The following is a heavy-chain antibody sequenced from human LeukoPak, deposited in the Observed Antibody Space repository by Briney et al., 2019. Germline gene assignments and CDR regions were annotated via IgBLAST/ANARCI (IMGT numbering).Heavy chain of an antibody. Sequence: GASVKVSCKASGYTFINFYIHWVRQAPGQGLEWMGVINPSGGSTEYSQKFQGRVTMTRDTSTSTVYMELSSLRSEDTAVYYCARPLAPVMLNAFDIWGRGTMVTVSS. CDR1: GYTFINFY. D-gene: IGHD2-8*01. CDR3: ARPLAPVMLNAFDI. J-gene: IGHJ3*02. CDR2: INPSGGST. V-gene: IGHV1-46*01.